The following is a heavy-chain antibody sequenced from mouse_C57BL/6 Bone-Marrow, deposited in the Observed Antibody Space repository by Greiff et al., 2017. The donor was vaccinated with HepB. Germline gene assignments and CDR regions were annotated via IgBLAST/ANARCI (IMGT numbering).Heavy chain of an antibody. CDR2: IWSDGST. V-gene: IGHV2-6-1*01. Sequence: VKLMESGPGLVAPSQSLSITCTVSGFSLTSYGVHWVRQPPGKGLEWLVVIWSDGSTTYNSALKSRLSISKDNSKSQVFLKMNSLQTDDTAMYYCARQGIYYGNYVGAMDYWGQGTSVTVSS. J-gene: IGHJ4*01. CDR1: GFSLTSYG. CDR3: ARQGIYYGNYVGAMDY. D-gene: IGHD2-1*01.